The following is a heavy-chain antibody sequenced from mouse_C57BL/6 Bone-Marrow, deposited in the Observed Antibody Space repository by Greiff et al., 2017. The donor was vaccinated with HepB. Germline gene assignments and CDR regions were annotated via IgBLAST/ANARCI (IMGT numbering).Heavy chain of an antibody. CDR1: GFTFSDYG. D-gene: IGHD2-2*01. Sequence: EVKVVESGGGLVKPGGSLKLSCAASGFTFSDYGMHWVRQAPEKGLEWVAYISSGSSTIYYADTVKGRFTISRDNAKNTLFLQMTSLRSEDTAMYYCAKRSTMVSYAMDYWGQGTSVTVSS. V-gene: IGHV5-17*01. CDR3: AKRSTMVSYAMDY. J-gene: IGHJ4*01. CDR2: ISSGSSTI.